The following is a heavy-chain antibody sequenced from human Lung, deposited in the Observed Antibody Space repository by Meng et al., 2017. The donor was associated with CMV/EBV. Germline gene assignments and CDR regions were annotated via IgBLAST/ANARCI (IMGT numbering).Heavy chain of an antibody. CDR3: AKVSAGNCATASCPPDS. J-gene: IGHJ5*01. V-gene: IGHV3-30*02. CDR1: GFSFGIYG. CDR2: IHHAGGYK. D-gene: IGHD2-2*01. Sequence: GGSLRLXXAASGFSFGIYGMDWVRQAPGKGLEWVAYIHHAGGYKQYADSVMGRFTISRDNSKNTLSLQMNSLRGEDTALYFCAKVSAGNCATASCPPDSWGQGTLVTVSS.